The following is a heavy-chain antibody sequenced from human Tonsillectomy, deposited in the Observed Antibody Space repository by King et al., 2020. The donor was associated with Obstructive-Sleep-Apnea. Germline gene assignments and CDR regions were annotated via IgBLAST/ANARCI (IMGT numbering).Heavy chain of an antibody. CDR2: IKSKTVCGTT. J-gene: IGHJ4*02. CDR1: GFTFSNAW. CDR3: APEMAVGGGWGVYHY. D-gene: IGHD6-19*01. Sequence: VQLVESGGGLVKPGGSRRLSCAASGFTFSNAWMSWLRQAPGKGLEWVGRIKSKTVCGTTENAAPVKGKVTISRDDSENTLYMEMNSLKAEDTAVYYCAPEMAVGGGWGVYHYWGQGILVTVSS. V-gene: IGHV3-15*01.